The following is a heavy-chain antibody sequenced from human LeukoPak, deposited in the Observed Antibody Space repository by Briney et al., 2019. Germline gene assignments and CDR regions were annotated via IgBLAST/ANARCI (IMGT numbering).Heavy chain of an antibody. V-gene: IGHV3-66*01. CDR3: ARYRGYGMDV. CDR1: GFTVNSND. D-gene: IGHD1-26*01. J-gene: IGHJ6*02. CDR2: IYSGGST. Sequence: GGSLRLSCAASGFTVNSNDMSWVRQAPGKGLEWVAVIYSGGSTYYADSVKGRFTISRDNSKNTLFPQMNSLRAEDTAVYYCARYRGYGMDVWGQGTTVTVSS.